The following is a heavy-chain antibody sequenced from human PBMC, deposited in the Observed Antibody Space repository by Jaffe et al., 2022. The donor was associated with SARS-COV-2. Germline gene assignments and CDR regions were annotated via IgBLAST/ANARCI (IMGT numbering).Heavy chain of an antibody. D-gene: IGHD3-22*01. V-gene: IGHV3-21*01. J-gene: IGHJ6*02. Sequence: EVQLVESGGGLVKPGGSLRLSCAASGFTFSSYSMNWVRQAPGKGLEWVSSISSSSSYIYYADSVKGRFTISRDNAKNSLYLQMNSLRAEDTAVYYCARDLDSVIVVVSGYYGMDVWGQGTTVTVSS. CDR3: ARDLDSVIVVVSGYYGMDV. CDR1: GFTFSSYS. CDR2: ISSSSSYI.